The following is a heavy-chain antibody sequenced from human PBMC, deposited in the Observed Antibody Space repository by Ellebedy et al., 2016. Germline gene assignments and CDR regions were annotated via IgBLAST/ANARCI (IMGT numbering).Heavy chain of an antibody. CDR3: ARQQLVQGGFDM. D-gene: IGHD6-6*01. J-gene: IGHJ3*02. Sequence: ASVKVSXKASGYTFTSYGIIWVRQAPGQGLEWMGWISTYNGNTNYAQKLQGRVTMTTDTSTSTAYMELRSLRSDDTAVYYCARQQLVQGGFDMWGQGTVVTVSS. CDR2: ISTYNGNT. V-gene: IGHV1-18*01. CDR1: GYTFTSYG.